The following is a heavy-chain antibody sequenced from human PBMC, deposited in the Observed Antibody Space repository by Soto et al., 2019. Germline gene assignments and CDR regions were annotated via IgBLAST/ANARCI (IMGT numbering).Heavy chain of an antibody. J-gene: IGHJ4*02. D-gene: IGHD4-17*01. CDR2: IYPGDSDT. V-gene: IGHV5-51*01. CDR3: ARRVLPYGVYVADY. Sequence: PGESMMISRKGSAYIFPSYWIGWVRPLPGKGLEWMGIIYPGDSDTRYSSSFPGQVSTSADTHISTAYLQWSSLNASDTAMYYCARRVLPYGVYVADYWGQGTLVTVSS. CDR1: AYIFPSYW.